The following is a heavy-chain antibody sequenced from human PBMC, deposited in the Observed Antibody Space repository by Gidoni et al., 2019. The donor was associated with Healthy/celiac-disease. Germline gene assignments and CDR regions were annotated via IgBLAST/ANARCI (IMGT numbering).Heavy chain of an antibody. J-gene: IGHJ4*02. D-gene: IGHD5-18*01. V-gene: IGHV1-69*01. CDR2: IIPIFGTA. CDR1: GGTFSSYA. CDR3: AMYERGLDSYGTFDY. Sequence: QVQLVQSGAEVKKPGSSVKVSCQASGGTFSSYAISWVRQAPGQGLEWMGGIIPIFGTANYAQKFQGRVTITADESTSTAYRELSSLRSEDTAVYYCAMYERGLDSYGTFDYWGQGTLVTVSS.